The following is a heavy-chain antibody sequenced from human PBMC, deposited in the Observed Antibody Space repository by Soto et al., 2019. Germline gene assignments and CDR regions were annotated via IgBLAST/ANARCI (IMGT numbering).Heavy chain of an antibody. V-gene: IGHV3-21*01. CDR1: GFTFSSYS. Sequence: PGGSLRLSCAASGFTFSSYSMNWVRQAPGKGLEWVSSISSSSSYIYYADSVKGRFTISRDNAKNSLYLQMNSLRAEDTAVYYCAVLFEASITHHYWGQGTLVTVSS. J-gene: IGHJ4*02. CDR3: AVLFEASITHHY. D-gene: IGHD3-16*01. CDR2: ISSSSSYI.